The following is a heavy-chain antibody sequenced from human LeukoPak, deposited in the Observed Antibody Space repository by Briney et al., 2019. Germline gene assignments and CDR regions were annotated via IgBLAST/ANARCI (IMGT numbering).Heavy chain of an antibody. CDR2: ISSSSSYI. J-gene: IGHJ4*02. Sequence: GGSLRLSCAASGFTFSSYSMNWVRQAPGKGLEWVSSISSSSSYIYYADSVKGRFTISRDNAKNSLYLQMNSLRAEDTAVYYCARGGAVAGIGDYWGQGTLVTVSS. V-gene: IGHV3-21*01. D-gene: IGHD6-19*01. CDR1: GFTFSSYS. CDR3: ARGGAVAGIGDY.